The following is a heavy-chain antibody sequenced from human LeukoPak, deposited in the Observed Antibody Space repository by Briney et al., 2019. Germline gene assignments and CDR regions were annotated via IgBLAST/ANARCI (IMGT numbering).Heavy chain of an antibody. Sequence: PGGSLKLSCKASGFSFNTYAMHWVRQAPGKGLEWISYMGSSDNSVYYADSVRGRFTISRDNANNSLFLQMNSLRAEDTAVYYCARDSHRDGYNPDYWGLGTLVTVSS. CDR3: ARDSHRDGYNPDY. D-gene: IGHD5-24*01. CDR2: MGSSDNSV. V-gene: IGHV3-48*03. J-gene: IGHJ4*02. CDR1: GFSFNTYA.